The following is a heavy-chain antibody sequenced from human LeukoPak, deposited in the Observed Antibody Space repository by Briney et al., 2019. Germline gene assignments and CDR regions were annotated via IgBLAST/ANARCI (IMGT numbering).Heavy chain of an antibody. CDR2: INHSGST. Sequence: SETLSLTCAVYGGSFSGYYWSWIRQPPGKGLGWIGEINHSGSTNYNPSLKSRVTISVDTSKNQFSLKLSSVTAADTAVYYCARASRWLQLRYYFDYWGQGTLVTVSS. J-gene: IGHJ4*02. V-gene: IGHV4-34*01. CDR1: GGSFSGYY. D-gene: IGHD5-24*01. CDR3: ARASRWLQLRYYFDY.